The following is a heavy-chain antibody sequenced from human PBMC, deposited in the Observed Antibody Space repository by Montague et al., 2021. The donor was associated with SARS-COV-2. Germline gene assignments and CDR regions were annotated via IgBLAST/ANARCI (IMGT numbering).Heavy chain of an antibody. CDR1: GGSISSSTYY. Sequence: SETLSLTCTIPGGSISSSTYYWAWLRQTPVKGLERIGSIYYRGSTYYNPSLKSRVFISVDTSKNQLSLTLTSVTAADTAVYYCATQEDPSGWIPGPFDFWGQGTLLSVSS. D-gene: IGHD6-19*01. J-gene: IGHJ4*02. CDR3: ATQEDPSGWIPGPFDF. V-gene: IGHV4-39*01. CDR2: IYYRGST.